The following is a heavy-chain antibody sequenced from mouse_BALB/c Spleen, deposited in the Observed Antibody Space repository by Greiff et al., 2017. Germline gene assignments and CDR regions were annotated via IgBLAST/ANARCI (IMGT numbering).Heavy chain of an antibody. V-gene: IGHV5-6*01. J-gene: IGHJ3*01. CDR1: GFTFSSYG. CDR2: ISSGGSYT. Sequence: EVKVVESGGDLVKPGGSLKLSCAASGFTFSSYGMSWVRQTPDKRLEWVATISSGGSYTYYPDSVKGRFTISRDNAKNTLYLQMSSLKSEDTAMYYGARQGSTMITTAFAYWGQGTLVTVSA. CDR3: ARQGSTMITTAFAY. D-gene: IGHD2-4*01.